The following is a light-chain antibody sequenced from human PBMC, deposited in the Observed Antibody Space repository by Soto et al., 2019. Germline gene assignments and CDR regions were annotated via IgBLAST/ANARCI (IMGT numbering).Light chain of an antibody. CDR2: VNG. CDR3: QAYDSGLSTSI. CDR1: SSNIGGGSD. J-gene: IGLJ1*01. Sequence: QSVLTQPPSVSGAPGQRVTISCTGSSSNIGGGSDVHWYQQLPGTAPKLLIYVNGNRPSGVPDRFSGFKSGTSASLAITGLQAEDEADYYCQAYDSGLSTSIFGTGTKVTVL. V-gene: IGLV1-40*01.